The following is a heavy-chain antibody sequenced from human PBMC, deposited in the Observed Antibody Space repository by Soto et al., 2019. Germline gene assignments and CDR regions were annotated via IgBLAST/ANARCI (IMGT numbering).Heavy chain of an antibody. CDR2: IYYSGST. CDR3: AREPNHRSPYYDFWSGPNYGMDV. CDR1: GGSISSYY. V-gene: IGHV4-59*01. D-gene: IGHD3-3*01. J-gene: IGHJ6*02. Sequence: SETLSLTCTVSGGSISSYYWSWIRQPPGKGLEWIGYIYYSGSTNYNPSLKSRVTISVDTSKNQFSLKLSSVTAADTAVYYCAREPNHRSPYYDFWSGPNYGMDVWGQGTTVTVSS.